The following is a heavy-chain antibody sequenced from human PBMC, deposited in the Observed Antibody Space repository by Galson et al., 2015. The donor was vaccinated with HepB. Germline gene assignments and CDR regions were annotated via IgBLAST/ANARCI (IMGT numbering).Heavy chain of an antibody. CDR3: ARNPSSYDYYNMDV. CDR1: GFSFSSHS. Sequence: SLRLSCAASGFSFSSHSMNWVRQAPGKGLEWLAYISAGRTTIYYADSVKGRFTISRDNAKNFLYLHMNSLRGEDTAVYYCARNPSSYDYYNMDVWGHGTTVTVSS. CDR2: ISAGRTTI. J-gene: IGHJ6*02. V-gene: IGHV3-48*01.